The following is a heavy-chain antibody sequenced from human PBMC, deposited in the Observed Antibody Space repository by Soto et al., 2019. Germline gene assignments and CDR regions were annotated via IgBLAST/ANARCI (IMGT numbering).Heavy chain of an antibody. CDR1: GFTFSSYA. D-gene: IGHD1-7*01. J-gene: IGHJ4*02. CDR3: AKDRLAENWDYAY. Sequence: PGGSLRLSCAASGFTFSSYAMSWVRQAPGKGLEWVSAISGSGGSTYYADSVKVRFTISRYNSKNTLYLQMNSLRVEDTAVYYCAKDRLAENWDYAYWGQGTLVTVSS. V-gene: IGHV3-23*01. CDR2: ISGSGGST.